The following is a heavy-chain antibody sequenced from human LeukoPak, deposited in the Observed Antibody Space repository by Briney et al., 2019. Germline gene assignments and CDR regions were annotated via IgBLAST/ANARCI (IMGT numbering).Heavy chain of an antibody. Sequence: GESLTISCKGSGYSFTSYWIGWVRQMPGKGVEWMGIIYPGDSDTSYSPSFQGQVTISADKSISTAYPQWSSLKASDTAMYYCARLAAGQFSWFDPWGEGTLVTVSS. V-gene: IGHV5-51*01. CDR2: IYPGDSDT. CDR3: ARLAAGQFSWFDP. CDR1: GYSFTSYW. D-gene: IGHD6-13*01. J-gene: IGHJ5*02.